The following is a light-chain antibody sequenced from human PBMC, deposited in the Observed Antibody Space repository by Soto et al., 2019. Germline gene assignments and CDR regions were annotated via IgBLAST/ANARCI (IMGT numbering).Light chain of an antibody. CDR3: QQSYSTPWT. V-gene: IGKV1-39*01. CDR2: AAS. Sequence: DIQMTQSPCSLSASVGDRVPLTCRASQSISSYLNWYQQKPGKAPKLLIYAASSLQSGVPSRFSGSGSGTDFTLTISSLQPEDFATYYCQQSYSTPWTSGQGVKVDI. J-gene: IGKJ1*01. CDR1: QSISSY.